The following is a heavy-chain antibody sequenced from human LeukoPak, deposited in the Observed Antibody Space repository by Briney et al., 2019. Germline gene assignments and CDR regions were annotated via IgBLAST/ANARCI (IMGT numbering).Heavy chain of an antibody. Sequence: PGGSLRLSCAASGVTFSTYSMNWVREAPGEGRGWGSYISRSSSTIYYADSVKGRFTISRDNAKNSLYLQMNSLRAEDTAVYYCARGPPGIAAAGRRGGNYYYYYMDVWGKGTTVTVSS. J-gene: IGHJ6*03. CDR1: GVTFSTYS. CDR2: ISRSSSTI. D-gene: IGHD6-13*01. V-gene: IGHV3-48*01. CDR3: ARGPPGIAAAGRRGGNYYYYYMDV.